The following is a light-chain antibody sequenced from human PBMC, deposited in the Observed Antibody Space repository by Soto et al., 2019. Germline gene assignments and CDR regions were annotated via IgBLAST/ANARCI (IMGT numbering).Light chain of an antibody. CDR3: QNYNRAPKP. CDR2: AAS. CDR1: QGITNY. V-gene: IGKV1-27*01. J-gene: IGKJ1*01. Sequence: DIQMTQSPSSLSASVGDRVTITCRASQGITNYLAWFQQKPGKVPQLLIYAASVLQSGVPSRFSGGGSGTDFTLTITSLQPEDVSTYYCQNYNRAPKPFGQGTKLDIK.